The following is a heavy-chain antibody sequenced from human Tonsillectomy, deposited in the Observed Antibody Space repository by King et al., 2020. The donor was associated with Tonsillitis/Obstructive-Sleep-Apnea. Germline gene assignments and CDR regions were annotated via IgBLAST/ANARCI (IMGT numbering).Heavy chain of an antibody. CDR1: GYSFTSYW. CDR2: IYPGDSDT. V-gene: IGHV5-51*03. CDR3: AGQTSSSWRQPYFDY. J-gene: IGHJ4*02. Sequence: VQLVESGAEVKKPGESLKISCKGSGYSFTSYWIGWVRQMPGKGLEWMGNIYPGDSDTKSSQSFQGHVTISSDKSISTAYLQWSSLKASGTSMYYCAGQTSSSWRQPYFDYWGQGTLVTVSS. D-gene: IGHD6-13*01.